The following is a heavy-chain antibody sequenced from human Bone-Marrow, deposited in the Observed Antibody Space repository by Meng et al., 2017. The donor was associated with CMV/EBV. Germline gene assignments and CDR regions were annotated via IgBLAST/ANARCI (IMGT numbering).Heavy chain of an antibody. D-gene: IGHD2-2*01. CDR1: RFTFSSYS. Sequence: GESLKISCAASRFTFSSYSMNWVRQAPGKGLEWVSSISSSSYYIYYADSVKGRFTVSRDNAKNSLYLQMNSLRAEDTAVYYCARDCHTSTSCFDSWGQGTLVTASS. CDR3: ARDCHTSTSCFDS. J-gene: IGHJ4*02. CDR2: ISSSSYYI. V-gene: IGHV3-21*01.